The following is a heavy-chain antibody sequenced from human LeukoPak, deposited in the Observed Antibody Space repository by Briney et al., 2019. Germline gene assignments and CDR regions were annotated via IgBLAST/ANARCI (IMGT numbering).Heavy chain of an antibody. Sequence: PGRSLRLSCAASGFTFSSYGMHWVRQAPGKGLEWVAVIWYDGSYKYYADSVKGRFTISRDNSKNTLYLQMNSLRAEDTAVYYCANSGRQQWLDYYYYGMDVWGQGTTVTVSS. J-gene: IGHJ6*02. CDR2: IWYDGSYK. CDR1: GFTFSSYG. V-gene: IGHV3-33*06. D-gene: IGHD6-19*01. CDR3: ANSGRQQWLDYYYYGMDV.